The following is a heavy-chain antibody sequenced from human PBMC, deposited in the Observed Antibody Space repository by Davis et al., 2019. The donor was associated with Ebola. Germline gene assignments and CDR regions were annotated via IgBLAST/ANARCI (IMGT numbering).Heavy chain of an antibody. V-gene: IGHV1-69*13. D-gene: IGHD2/OR15-2a*01. J-gene: IGHJ6*03. Sequence: SVKVSCKTSGYTFTKYYIHWVRQAPGQGLEWMGRITPIFGTTDYAQNFQGRVTMTADESTTTAYLELSSLRSEDTAVYYCATSPRGLSFYYYLELWGKGTTVAVTS. CDR3: ATSPRGLSFYYYLEL. CDR1: GYTFTKYY. CDR2: ITPIFGTT.